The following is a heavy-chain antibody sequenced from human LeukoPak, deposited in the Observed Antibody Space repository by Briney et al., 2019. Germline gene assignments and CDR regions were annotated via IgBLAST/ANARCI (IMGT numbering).Heavy chain of an antibody. V-gene: IGHV1-2*02. CDR3: ARANELLD. J-gene: IGHJ4*02. Sequence: ASVKVSCKASGYIFTDYYMHWVRQAPGQGLEWMGWINPSSGGTNYAQKFQGRVTMTRDTSISTVYMELSRLKSDDTAIFYCARANELLDWGQGTLVTVSS. CDR2: INPSSGGT. CDR1: GYIFTDYY. D-gene: IGHD2-15*01.